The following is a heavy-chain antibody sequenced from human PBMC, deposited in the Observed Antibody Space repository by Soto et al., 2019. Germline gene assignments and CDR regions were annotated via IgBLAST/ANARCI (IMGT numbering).Heavy chain of an antibody. J-gene: IGHJ2*01. CDR2: IKQDGSEQ. Sequence: PGGSLRLSCEASGFSFSAYWMSWVRQAPEKGLEWVANIKQDGSEQYYVDSVKGRFTISRNNAKNSLYLQMNSLRAEDTAVFYCARDFDVWGRGTLVTVSS. V-gene: IGHV3-7*01. CDR1: GFSFSAYW. CDR3: ARDFDV.